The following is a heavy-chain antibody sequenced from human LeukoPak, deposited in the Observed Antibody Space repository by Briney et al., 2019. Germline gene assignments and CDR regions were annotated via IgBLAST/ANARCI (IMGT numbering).Heavy chain of an antibody. CDR3: ARRGDIVVVPAALDGHDY. V-gene: IGHV4-34*01. CDR2: INHSGST. D-gene: IGHD2-2*01. J-gene: IGHJ4*02. Sequence: SEILSLTCAVYGGSFSGYYWNWIRQPPGKGLEWIGEINHSGSTKYNPSLKSRVTISVDTSKNQFSLKLSSVTASDTAVYYCARRGDIVVVPAALDGHDYWGQGTLVTVSS. CDR1: GGSFSGYY.